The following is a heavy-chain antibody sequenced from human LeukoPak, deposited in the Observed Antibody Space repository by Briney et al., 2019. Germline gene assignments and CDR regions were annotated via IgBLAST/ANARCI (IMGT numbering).Heavy chain of an antibody. J-gene: IGHJ6*03. Sequence: ASVKVSCKASGYTFTSYYMHWVRQAPGQGLEWMGIINPSGGSTSYAQKFQGRVTMTRDMSTSTVYMELSSLRSEDTAVYYCAREGSLGAYYYYMDVWGKGTTVTVSS. D-gene: IGHD3-10*01. CDR2: INPSGGST. CDR3: AREGSLGAYYYYMDV. V-gene: IGHV1-46*01. CDR1: GYTFTSYY.